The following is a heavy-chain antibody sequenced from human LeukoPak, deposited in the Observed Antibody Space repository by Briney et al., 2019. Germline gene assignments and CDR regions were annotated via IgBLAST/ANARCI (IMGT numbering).Heavy chain of an antibody. V-gene: IGHV5-51*01. CDR2: IYPGDSDT. CDR3: ARRDILTGYPFDY. J-gene: IGHJ4*02. CDR1: GYSFTSYW. D-gene: IGHD3-9*01. Sequence: GESLKISCKGSGYSFTSYWIGWVRQMPGKGLEWMGIIYPGDSDTRYSPSFQGQVTISADKSISTAYLRWSSLKASDTAMYYCARRDILTGYPFDYWGQGTLVTVSS.